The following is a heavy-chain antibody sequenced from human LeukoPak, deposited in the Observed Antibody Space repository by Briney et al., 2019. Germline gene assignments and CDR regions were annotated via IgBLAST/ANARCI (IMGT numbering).Heavy chain of an antibody. CDR1: GASISSHY. D-gene: IGHD3/OR15-3a*01. CDR3: ARAGGVHNTPLDLDY. J-gene: IGHJ4*02. V-gene: IGHV4-59*11. CDR2: FSYSGST. Sequence: PSGTLSLTCTVSGASISSHYWSWIRQPPGKGLEWIGDFSYSGSTNYNPSLKSRVTISVDTSKNQFSLKLTSVTAADTAVYYCARAGGVHNTPLDLDYWGQGVLVTVSS.